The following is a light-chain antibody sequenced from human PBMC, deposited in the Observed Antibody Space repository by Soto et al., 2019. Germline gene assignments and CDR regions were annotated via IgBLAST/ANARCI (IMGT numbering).Light chain of an antibody. CDR2: DAS. CDR3: QQRSNWPPIT. CDR1: QSVSSY. V-gene: IGKV3-11*01. Sequence: EIVLTQSPATLSLSPGERATLSCRASQSVSSYLAWYQQKPGQAPRLLIYDASNRATGIPARCSGSRSGTDFTLTISSLEPEDLAVYYGQQRSNWPPITVGPGTRLEIK. J-gene: IGKJ5*01.